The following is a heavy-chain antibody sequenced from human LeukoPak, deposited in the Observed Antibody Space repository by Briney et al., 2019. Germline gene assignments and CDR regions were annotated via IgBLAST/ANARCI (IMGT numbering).Heavy chain of an antibody. Sequence: SETLSLTCAVYGGSFSGYYWSWIRQPPGKGLEWIGEINHSGSTNYNPSLKSRVTISVDTSKNQFSLKLSSVTAADTAVYYCARHMITFGGVIANDAFDIWGQGTMVTVSS. V-gene: IGHV4-34*01. CDR2: INHSGST. CDR1: GGSFSGYY. CDR3: ARHMITFGGVIANDAFDI. D-gene: IGHD3-16*02. J-gene: IGHJ3*02.